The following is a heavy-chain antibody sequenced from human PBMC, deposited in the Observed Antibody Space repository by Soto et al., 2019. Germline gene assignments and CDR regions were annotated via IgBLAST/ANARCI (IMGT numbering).Heavy chain of an antibody. V-gene: IGHV1-69*06. CDR3: ASRDYDGSGYYERAFDI. Sequence: SVKVSCKASGGTFSSYAISWVRQAPGQGLEWMGGIIPIFGTANYAQKFQGRVTITADKYTSTAYMELSSLRSEDTAVYYCASRDYDGSGYYERAFDIWGQGTMVTVSS. CDR2: IIPIFGTA. D-gene: IGHD3-22*01. J-gene: IGHJ3*02. CDR1: GGTFSSYA.